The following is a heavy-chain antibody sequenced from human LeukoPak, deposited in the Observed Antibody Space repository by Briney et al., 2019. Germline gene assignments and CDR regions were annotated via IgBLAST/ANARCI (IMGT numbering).Heavy chain of an antibody. V-gene: IGHV3-23*01. J-gene: IGHJ4*02. CDR2: ISGSGGST. CDR1: GFTFSSYG. Sequence: GGSLRLSCAASGFTFSSYGMSWVRQAPGKGLEWVSAISGSGGSTYYADSVKGRFTISRDNSKNTLYLQMNSLRAEDTAVYYCAKVGRATVTTFFDYWGQGTLVTVSS. D-gene: IGHD4-17*01. CDR3: AKVGRATVTTFFDY.